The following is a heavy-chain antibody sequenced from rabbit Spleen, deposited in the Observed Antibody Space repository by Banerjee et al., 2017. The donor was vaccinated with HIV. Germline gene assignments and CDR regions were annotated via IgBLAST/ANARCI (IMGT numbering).Heavy chain of an antibody. CDR1: GLDFSNKYY. CDR3: VRGDNSSYAGYWL. V-gene: IGHV1S40*01. J-gene: IGHJ6*01. CDR2: INSGSSGST. D-gene: IGHD7-1*01. Sequence: QSLEESGGDLVKPEGSLTLTCKASGLDFSNKYYMCWVRQAPGKGLEWIGCINSGSSGSTYYASWVNGRFTISKTSSTTVTLQMTSLTVADTATYFCVRGDNSSYAGYWLWGPGTLVTVS.